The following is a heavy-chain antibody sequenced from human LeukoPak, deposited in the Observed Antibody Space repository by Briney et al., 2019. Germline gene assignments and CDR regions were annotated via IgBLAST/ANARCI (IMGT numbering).Heavy chain of an antibody. CDR1: GGTFSSYA. D-gene: IGHD4-11*01. J-gene: IGHJ4*02. CDR2: INPSGGST. CDR3: ARWTTTYLDY. Sequence: ASVKVSCKASGGTFSSYAISWVRQAPGQGLEWMGIINPSGGSTNFAQKFQGRVTMTTDTSTITVYMELSSLRSEDTAVYYCARWTTTYLDYWGQGTLVTVSS. V-gene: IGHV1-46*01.